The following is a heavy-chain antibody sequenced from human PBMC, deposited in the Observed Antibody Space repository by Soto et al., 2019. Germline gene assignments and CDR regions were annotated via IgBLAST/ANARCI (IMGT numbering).Heavy chain of an antibody. J-gene: IGHJ4*02. Sequence: QVQLQESGPGLVKPSQTLSLTCTVSGGSISSGGYYWSWIRQHPGKGLEWIGYIYYSGSTYYNPSLKSRVTISVDTSKNQFSLKLSSVTAADTAVYYCARFARAQGYGLSSSSLDYWGQGTLVTVSS. V-gene: IGHV4-31*03. CDR3: ARFARAQGYGLSSSSLDY. D-gene: IGHD6-6*01. CDR1: GGSISSGGYY. CDR2: IYYSGST.